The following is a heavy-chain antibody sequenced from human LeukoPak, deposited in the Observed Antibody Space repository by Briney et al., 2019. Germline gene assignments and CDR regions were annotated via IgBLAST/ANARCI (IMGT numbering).Heavy chain of an antibody. V-gene: IGHV3-53*01. D-gene: IGHD1-1*01. Sequence: GGSLRLSCAASGFTFSDHYMDWVRQAPGKGLEWVSVIYSGGSSYYADSVKGRFTISRDNSKNTLYLQMNSLRVEDTAVYYCARLPTGDYWGQGTLVTVSS. CDR1: GFTFSDHY. J-gene: IGHJ4*02. CDR2: IYSGGSS. CDR3: ARLPTGDY.